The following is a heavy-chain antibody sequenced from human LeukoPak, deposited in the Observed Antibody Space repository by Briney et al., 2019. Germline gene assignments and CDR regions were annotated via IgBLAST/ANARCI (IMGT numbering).Heavy chain of an antibody. D-gene: IGHD5-18*01. CDR3: ARGYSSGKADN. Sequence: GGSVRLSCAASGFTFSSYEMNWVRQAPGKGLEWVSYISSSGSTIYYADSVKGRFTISRDNAKNSLYLQMNSLRAEDTAVYYCARGYSSGKADNWGQGSPVSVSS. CDR1: GFTFSSYE. J-gene: IGHJ4*02. CDR2: ISSSGSTI. V-gene: IGHV3-48*03.